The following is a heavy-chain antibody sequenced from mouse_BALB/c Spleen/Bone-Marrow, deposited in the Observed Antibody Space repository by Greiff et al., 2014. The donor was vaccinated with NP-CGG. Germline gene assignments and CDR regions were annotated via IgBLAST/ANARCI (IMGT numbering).Heavy chain of an antibody. V-gene: IGHV1-7*01. Sequence: QVQLQQSGAELAKPGASVKMSCKASGYTFTSYWMHWVKQRPGQGLEWIGYINPSTGYTEYNQKFKDKATLTADKSSSTAYMQLSSLTSGDSAVYYCARLTTVVPYDYWGQGTTLTVSS. D-gene: IGHD1-1*01. CDR2: INPSTGYT. CDR1: GYTFTSYW. J-gene: IGHJ2*01. CDR3: ARLTTVVPYDY.